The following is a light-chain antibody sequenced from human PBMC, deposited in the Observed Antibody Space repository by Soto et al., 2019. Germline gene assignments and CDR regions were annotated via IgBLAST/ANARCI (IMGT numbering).Light chain of an antibody. CDR1: SSDVGGYNY. Sequence: QSALTQPASVSGSPGQSITISCTGTSSDVGGYNYVSWYQQHPGKAPRVMIYEVSNRPSGVSNRFSGSKSGNTASLTIAGLQVEDEADYYCSSYTSSSTLNYVFGTGTKVTVL. J-gene: IGLJ1*01. CDR3: SSYTSSSTLNYV. CDR2: EVS. V-gene: IGLV2-14*01.